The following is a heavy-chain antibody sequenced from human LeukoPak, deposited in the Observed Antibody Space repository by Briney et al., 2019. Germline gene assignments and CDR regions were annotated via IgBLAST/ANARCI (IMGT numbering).Heavy chain of an antibody. CDR3: AKSFGPGGDYGEGFDY. J-gene: IGHJ4*02. V-gene: IGHV3-23*01. CDR1: GFTFSSYA. D-gene: IGHD4-17*01. Sequence: GGSLRLSCAASGFTFSSYAMSWVRQAPGKGLGWVSAISGSGGSTYYADSVKGRFTISRDNSKNTLYLQMNSLRAEDTAVYYCAKSFGPGGDYGEGFDYWGQGTLVTVSS. CDR2: ISGSGGST.